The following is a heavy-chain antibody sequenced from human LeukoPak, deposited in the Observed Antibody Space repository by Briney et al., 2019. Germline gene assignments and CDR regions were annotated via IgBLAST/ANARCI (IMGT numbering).Heavy chain of an antibody. Sequence: SETLSLTCAVYGESFSGYYWTWVRQPPGKGLEWIGDINHSGRTTYNPSLKSRVIISVGTSKNLFSLNLTSVTAADTAVYYCTRPWQRRYYMDVWGKGTTVAVSS. CDR2: INHSGRT. V-gene: IGHV4-34*01. CDR1: GESFSGYY. CDR3: TRPWQRRYYMDV. J-gene: IGHJ6*03.